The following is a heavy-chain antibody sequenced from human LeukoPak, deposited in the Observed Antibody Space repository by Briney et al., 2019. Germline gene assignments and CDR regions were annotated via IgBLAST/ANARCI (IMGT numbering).Heavy chain of an antibody. CDR1: GFIFSASP. Sequence: PGGSLRLSCAASGFIFSASPMHWVRQASGRGLEWVGRVRDKANSYATAYAASVKGRFAISRDDSKNTVYLEMNSLKTEDTAVYYCTRQELGTGSWLTWGQGTLVTVSS. J-gene: IGHJ5*02. D-gene: IGHD6-13*01. CDR2: VRDKANSYAT. V-gene: IGHV3-73*01. CDR3: TRQELGTGSWLT.